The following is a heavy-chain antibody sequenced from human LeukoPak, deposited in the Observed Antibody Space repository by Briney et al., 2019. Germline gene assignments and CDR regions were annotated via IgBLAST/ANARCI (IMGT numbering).Heavy chain of an antibody. Sequence: PGGSLRLSCAASGFTFSRAWMHRVRQVPGTGLVWVSRITDDATTTYADSVRGRFTISRDNAKNSLYLQMNSLRAEDTAVYYCVRDGVGPDYGDQGTLVTVSS. CDR3: VRDGVGPDY. V-gene: IGHV3-74*03. CDR2: ITDDATT. CDR1: GFTFSRAW. D-gene: IGHD1-26*01. J-gene: IGHJ4*02.